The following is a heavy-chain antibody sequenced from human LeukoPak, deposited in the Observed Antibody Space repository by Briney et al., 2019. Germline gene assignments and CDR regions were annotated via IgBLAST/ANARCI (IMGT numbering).Heavy chain of an antibody. CDR2: ISHDERNI. CDR1: AFTFRNYA. Sequence: PGGSLRLSCAVSAFTFRNYAMHWVRQAPGKGLEWVAVISHDERNIYYADSVKGRFTISRDNSKDTLYLQMNSLRAEDTAVYYCAKDRTGLLVVPAALDYWGQGTLVTVSS. J-gene: IGHJ4*02. CDR3: AKDRTGLLVVPAALDY. D-gene: IGHD2-2*01. V-gene: IGHV3-30*18.